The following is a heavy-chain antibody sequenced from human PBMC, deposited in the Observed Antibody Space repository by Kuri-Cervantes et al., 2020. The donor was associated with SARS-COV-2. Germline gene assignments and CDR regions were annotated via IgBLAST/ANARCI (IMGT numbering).Heavy chain of an antibody. J-gene: IGHJ4*02. V-gene: IGHV3-48*04. CDR3: ARDLRLGKSLDY. CDR1: GFTFSSYA. CDR2: ISSSGGSI. D-gene: IGHD7-27*01. Sequence: ETLSLTCAASGFTFSSYAMHWVRQAPGKGLEWVSYISSSGGSIFYADSVKGRFTISRDNAKNSLYLQMNSLRAEDTAVYYCARDLRLGKSLDYWGQGTLVTVSS.